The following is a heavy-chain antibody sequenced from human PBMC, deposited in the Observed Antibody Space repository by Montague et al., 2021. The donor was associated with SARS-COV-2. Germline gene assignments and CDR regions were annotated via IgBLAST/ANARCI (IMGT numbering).Heavy chain of an antibody. D-gene: IGHD1-14*01. V-gene: IGHV4-59*02. CDR1: GASVGSSD. J-gene: IGHJ3*02. Sequence: SETLSLTCTVSGASVGSSDWGWIRQSPGKGLEWIGYYYSVGSTDYNPSLQSRATISRDTSKNQFSLKVWSVTAADTAVYYCARETMTADAFAIWGQGTMVTVSS. CDR3: ARETMTADAFAI. CDR2: YYSVGST.